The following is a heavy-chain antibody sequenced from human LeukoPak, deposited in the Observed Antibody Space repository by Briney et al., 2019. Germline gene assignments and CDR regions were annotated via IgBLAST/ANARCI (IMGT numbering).Heavy chain of an antibody. D-gene: IGHD3-22*01. CDR3: TRAPPGMTMMTDY. V-gene: IGHV1-18*01. Sequence: ASVKVSCKASGGTFSSYAISWVRQAPGQGLEWMGWVSTNDGNTVYAQRLQGSVTMTTDTSTSVAYMELRSLTSDDTAVYYCTRAPPGMTMMTDYWGQGTLVTVSS. J-gene: IGHJ4*02. CDR2: VSTNDGNT. CDR1: GGTFSSYA.